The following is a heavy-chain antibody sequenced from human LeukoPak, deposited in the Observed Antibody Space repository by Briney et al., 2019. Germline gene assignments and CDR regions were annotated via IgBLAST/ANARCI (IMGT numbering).Heavy chain of an antibody. CDR2: FIPIFGTA. CDR1: GGTFSSYA. D-gene: IGHD3-3*01. CDR3: ARDPRPYYDFWSGYYAHHGYYYMDV. J-gene: IGHJ6*03. V-gene: IGHV1-69*06. Sequence: SVKVSCKASGGTFSSYAISWVRQAPGQGLEWMGGFIPIFGTANYAQKFQGRVTITADKSTSTAYMELSSLRSEDTAVYYCARDPRPYYDFWSGYYAHHGYYYMDVWGKGTTVTVSS.